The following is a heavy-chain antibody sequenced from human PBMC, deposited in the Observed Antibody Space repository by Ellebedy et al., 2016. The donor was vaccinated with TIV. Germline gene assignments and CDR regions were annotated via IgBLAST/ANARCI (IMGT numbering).Heavy chain of an antibody. CDR3: VKGAYPVPTVMAV. J-gene: IGHJ6*02. CDR1: GFSTSG. Sequence: GGSLRLSCAASGFSTSGMHWVRQAPGKGLEWVAFIRSDGSNKYYADSVKGRFTISRDNSKNTLDLQMNSLRVEDTALYYCVKGAYPVPTVMAVWGQGTMVIVSS. CDR2: IRSDGSNK. D-gene: IGHD3-16*01. V-gene: IGHV3-30*02.